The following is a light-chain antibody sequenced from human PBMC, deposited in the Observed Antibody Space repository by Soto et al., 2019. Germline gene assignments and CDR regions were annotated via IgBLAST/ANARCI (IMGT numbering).Light chain of an antibody. CDR3: QVWDSTNNPRV. CDR1: NLGSKG. CDR2: DDI. Sequence: SYELTQAPSVSVAPGQTAEITCGGNNLGSKGVHWYQQKPGQAPVLVVYDDIDRPSGIPERFSGSNSGNTATLTINTVVAGDEADYYCQVWDSTNNPRVFGGGTKLTVL. V-gene: IGLV3-21*02. J-gene: IGLJ2*01.